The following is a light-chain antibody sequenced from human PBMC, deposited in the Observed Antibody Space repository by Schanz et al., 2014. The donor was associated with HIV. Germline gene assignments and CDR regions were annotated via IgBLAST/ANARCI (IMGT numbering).Light chain of an antibody. J-gene: IGLJ1*01. CDR3: SSYTSSSTYV. V-gene: IGLV2-14*02. Sequence: QSVLAQPASVSGSPGQSITISCTGTSNTVDNYNLVSWYQLHPGKAPKLMIFEVSKRPSGISNRFSGSKSANTASLTISGLQTEDEADYYCSSYTSSSTYVFGTGTKLTVL. CDR1: SNTVDNYNL. CDR2: EVS.